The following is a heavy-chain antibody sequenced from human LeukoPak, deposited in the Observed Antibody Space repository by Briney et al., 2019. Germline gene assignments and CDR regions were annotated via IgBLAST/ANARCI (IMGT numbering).Heavy chain of an antibody. CDR3: AKLLVPAARNYYYMDV. Sequence: PGGSLRLSCAASGFTFSSYSMSWVRQAPGKGLEWVSAISGSGGSTYYADSVKGRFTISRDNSKNTLYLQMNSLRAEDTAVYYCAKLLVPAARNYYYMDVWGKGTTVTVSS. D-gene: IGHD2-2*01. CDR1: GFTFSSYS. V-gene: IGHV3-23*01. J-gene: IGHJ6*03. CDR2: ISGSGGST.